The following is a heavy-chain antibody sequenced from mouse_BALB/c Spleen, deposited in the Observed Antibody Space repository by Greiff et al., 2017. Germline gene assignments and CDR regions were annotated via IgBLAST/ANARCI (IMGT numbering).Heavy chain of an antibody. CDR1: GFSLTSYD. D-gene: IGHD2-1*01. Sequence: VQRVESGPGLVAPSQSLSITCTVSGFSLTSYDISWIRQPPGKGLEWLGVIWTGGGTNYNSAFMSRLSISKDNSKSQVFLKMNSLQTDDTAIYYCVRDGNYYAMDYWGQGTSVTVSS. V-gene: IGHV2-9-2*01. J-gene: IGHJ4*01. CDR3: VRDGNYYAMDY. CDR2: IWTGGGT.